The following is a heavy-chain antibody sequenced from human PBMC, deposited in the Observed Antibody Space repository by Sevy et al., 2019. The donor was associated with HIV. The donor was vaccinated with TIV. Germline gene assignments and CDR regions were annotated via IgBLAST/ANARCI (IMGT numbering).Heavy chain of an antibody. V-gene: IGHV3-7*01. J-gene: IGHJ4*02. CDR3: ARGDRKWPDRPFDS. CDR2: IKGDGSET. Sequence: GGSLRLSCAASGFIFSSYWMTWVRQGPGKGLEWVANIKGDGSETYYVYSVKGRFTISRDNAKNSLYLQMNSLRAEDKAAYYCARGDRKWPDRPFDSWGQGTLVTVSS. CDR1: GFIFSSYW. D-gene: IGHD3-22*01.